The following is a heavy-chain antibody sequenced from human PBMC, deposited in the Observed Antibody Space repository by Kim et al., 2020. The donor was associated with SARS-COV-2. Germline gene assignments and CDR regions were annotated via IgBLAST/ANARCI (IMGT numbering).Heavy chain of an antibody. J-gene: IGHJ4*02. CDR1: GFTFSSYA. CDR2: ISSNGGST. D-gene: IGHD6-19*01. CDR3: VKGVGSGWTYFDY. V-gene: IGHV3-64D*09. Sequence: GGSLRLSCSASGFTFSSYAMHWVRQAPGKGLEYVSAISSNGGSTYYADSVKGRFTISRDNSKNTLYLQMSSLRAEDTAVYYCVKGVGSGWTYFDYWGQGTLVTVSS.